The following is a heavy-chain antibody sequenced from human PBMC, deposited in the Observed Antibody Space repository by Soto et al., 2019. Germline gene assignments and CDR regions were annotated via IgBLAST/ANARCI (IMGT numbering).Heavy chain of an antibody. D-gene: IGHD3-10*01. CDR1: GFTFSSYG. CDR3: AKDRRMGYYYGSGSLKPYYYGMDV. V-gene: IGHV3-30*18. J-gene: IGHJ6*02. Sequence: GGSLRLSCAASGFTFSSYGMHWVRQAPGKGLEWVAVISYDGSNKYYADSVKVPFTISRDDSKNTLYLQMNSLRAEDTAVYYCAKDRRMGYYYGSGSLKPYYYGMDVWGQGTTVTVSS. CDR2: ISYDGSNK.